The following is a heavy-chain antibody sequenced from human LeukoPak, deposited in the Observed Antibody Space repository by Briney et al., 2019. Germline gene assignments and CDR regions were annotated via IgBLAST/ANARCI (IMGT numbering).Heavy chain of an antibody. CDR3: ARGSSSWYYFDY. V-gene: IGHV1-46*01. J-gene: IGHJ4*02. CDR2: INPSGGST. CDR1: GDSFTSYY. D-gene: IGHD6-13*01. Sequence: ASVKVSCKASGDSFTSYYMYGVRQAPGQWLEWMGIINPSGGSTSYAQKFQGRVTMTRDTSTSTVYMELSSLRSEDTAVYYCARGSSSWYYFDYWGQGTLVTVSS.